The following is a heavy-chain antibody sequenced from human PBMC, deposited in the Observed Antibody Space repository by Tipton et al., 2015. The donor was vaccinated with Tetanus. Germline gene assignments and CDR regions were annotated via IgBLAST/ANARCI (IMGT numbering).Heavy chain of an antibody. CDR2: IKRDGSEK. D-gene: IGHD6-13*01. J-gene: IGHJ4*02. V-gene: IGHV3-7*01. CDR1: GFTFNRYW. Sequence: GSLRLSCAASGFTFNRYWMSWVRQAPGKGLEWVANIKRDGSEKYYMASVKGRFTISRDNAKNSLYLEVNSLRAEDTAVYFCGRADTYGSNWYEAYWGQGTLVTVSS. CDR3: GRADTYGSNWYEAY.